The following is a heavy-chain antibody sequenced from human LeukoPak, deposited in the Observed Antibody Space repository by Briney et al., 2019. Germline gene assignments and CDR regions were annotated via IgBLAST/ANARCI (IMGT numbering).Heavy chain of an antibody. CDR1: GSTFTSYY. V-gene: IGHV1-2*02. J-gene: IGHJ4*02. D-gene: IGHD4-17*01. Sequence: ASVKVSCKASGSTFTSYYMHWVRQAPGQGLEWMGIINPDGGGTTSAQKFQGRVTMTRDTSISTAFMDLSRLRSDDTAVYYCARRGNYGDYFDYWGQGTLVTVSS. CDR3: ARRGNYGDYFDY. CDR2: INPDGGGT.